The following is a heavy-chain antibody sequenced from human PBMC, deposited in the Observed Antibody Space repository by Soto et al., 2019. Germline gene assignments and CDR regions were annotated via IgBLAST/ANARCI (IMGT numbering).Heavy chain of an antibody. V-gene: IGHV1-18*01. CDR2: ININRGDV. CDR1: GHSSTHNG. CDR3: AADDMNRGRFDL. J-gene: IGHJ4*01. Sequence: GASVKVSCKASGHSSTHNGISWVRRAPGQGLEWMGWININRGDVNHAPKFQGRVTLTTDTSTTTAYMELRSLRLDDTAVYFCAADDMNRGRFDLWRHRNMVTVSS.